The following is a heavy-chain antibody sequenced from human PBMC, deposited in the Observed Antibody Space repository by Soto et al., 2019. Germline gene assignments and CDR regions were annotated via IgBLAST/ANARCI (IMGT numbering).Heavy chain of an antibody. V-gene: IGHV3-72*01. Sequence: EVQLVESGGGLVQPGGSLRLSCAASGFTFSDHYMDWVRQAPGKGLEWVGRTRNKANSYTTEYAASVKGRFTISRDDSKNSLYLQMNSLKTEDTAVYYCARDYDYSGYWDSWGQGTLVTVSS. CDR3: ARDYDYSGYWDS. J-gene: IGHJ4*02. CDR1: GFTFSDHY. D-gene: IGHD3-22*01. CDR2: TRNKANSYTT.